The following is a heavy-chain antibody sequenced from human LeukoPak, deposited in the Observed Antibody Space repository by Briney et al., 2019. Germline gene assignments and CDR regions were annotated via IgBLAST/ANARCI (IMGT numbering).Heavy chain of an antibody. Sequence: PSETLSLTCAVYGGSLSGYYWNWIRQRPGKGLEWIGEINHSGGTNYSPSFRSRVTISVDTSKSLFSLKLSSVTAADTAVYYCASSVVVTAIGAFDIWGQGTPITVSS. CDR3: ASSVVVTAIGAFDI. CDR1: GGSLSGYY. D-gene: IGHD2-21*02. J-gene: IGHJ3*02. V-gene: IGHV4-34*01. CDR2: INHSGGT.